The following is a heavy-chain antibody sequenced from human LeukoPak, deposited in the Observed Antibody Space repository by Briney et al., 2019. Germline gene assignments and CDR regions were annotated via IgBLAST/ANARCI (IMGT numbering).Heavy chain of an antibody. D-gene: IGHD6-19*01. CDR3: AIVFSGLSTLDY. Sequence: SETLSLTCTVSGGSISSYYWSWIRQPPGKGLEWIGYIYYSGSTNYNPSLKSRVTISVDTSKNQFSLKLSSVTAADTAVYYCAIVFSGLSTLDYWGQGTLVTVSS. V-gene: IGHV4-59*01. CDR2: IYYSGST. J-gene: IGHJ4*02. CDR1: GGSISSYY.